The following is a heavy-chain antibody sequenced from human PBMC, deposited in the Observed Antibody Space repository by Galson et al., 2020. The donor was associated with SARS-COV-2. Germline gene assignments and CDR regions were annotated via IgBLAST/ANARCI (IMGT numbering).Heavy chain of an antibody. V-gene: IGHV1-24*01. CDR3: AAPNRLYTSSWDPDTFDF. CDR1: GYTLTELS. J-gene: IGHJ3*01. D-gene: IGHD6-13*01. Sequence: GESLKISCKVSGYTLTELSIHWVRQAPGKGLEWMGSFDPEDAETIYAQQFQGRVTMTEDTSTDTAYMELSSLRSEDTAVYYCAAPNRLYTSSWDPDTFDFWGQGTMVTVSS. CDR2: FDPEDAET.